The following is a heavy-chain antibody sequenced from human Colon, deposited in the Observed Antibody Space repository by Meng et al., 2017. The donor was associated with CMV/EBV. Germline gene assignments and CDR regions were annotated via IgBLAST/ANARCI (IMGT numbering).Heavy chain of an antibody. CDR1: GYTFTGYL. V-gene: IGHV1-2*02. J-gene: IGHJ4*02. CDR3: GTFGGDFDY. CDR2: INPYSGDT. Sequence: QGHLMQSGAGMREPGASVKVSCKASGYTFTGYLIHWVRLAPGQGLEWMGWINPYSGDTIYAQKFEVGVTMTRDASITTAYLELSSLKSDDTAVYYCGTFGGDFDYWGQGTLVTVSS. D-gene: IGHD3-3*01.